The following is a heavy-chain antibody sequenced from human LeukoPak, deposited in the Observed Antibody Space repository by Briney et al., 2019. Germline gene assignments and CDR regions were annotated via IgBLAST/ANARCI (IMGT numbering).Heavy chain of an antibody. V-gene: IGHV4-61*01. CDR2: IYYSGST. CDR1: GGSVSSGSYY. D-gene: IGHD6-19*01. CDR3: ARPYSSGWYGAFDI. J-gene: IGHJ3*02. Sequence: SETLSLTCTVSGGSVSSGSYYWSWIRQPPGKGLEWIGYIYYSGSTNYNPSLKSRVTISVDTSKNQFPLKLSSVTAADTAVYYCARPYSSGWYGAFDIWGQGTMVTVSS.